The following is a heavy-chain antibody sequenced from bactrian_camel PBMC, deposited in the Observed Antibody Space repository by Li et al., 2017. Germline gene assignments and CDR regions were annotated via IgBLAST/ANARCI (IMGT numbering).Heavy chain of an antibody. J-gene: IGHJ4*01. Sequence: HVQLVESGGGTVQAGGSLRLSCVVPGYSLTTNCLGWFRQATGKERAGVALIGHGGSNPTYADSVKGRFTISRDSAKNTLYLQMNSLKSEDTALYYCIINSRGWGQGTQVTFS. CDR2: IGHGGSNP. CDR1: GYSLTTNC. CDR3: IINSRG. V-gene: IGHV3S54*01.